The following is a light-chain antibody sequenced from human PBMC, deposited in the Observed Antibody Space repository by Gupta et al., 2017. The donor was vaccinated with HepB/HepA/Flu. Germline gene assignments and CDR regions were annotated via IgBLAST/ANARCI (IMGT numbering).Light chain of an antibody. Sequence: EIVLTQSPGTLSLSPGERATLSCRASQSVGTYLAWYQQKPGQAPRLLNFDASSRITGIPDRFIGSGSGTDFTLTISRLEPEDFAVYYCQQYGRSLFFGPGTKLHIK. CDR2: DAS. J-gene: IGKJ3*01. V-gene: IGKV3-20*01. CDR3: QQYGRSLF. CDR1: QSVGTY.